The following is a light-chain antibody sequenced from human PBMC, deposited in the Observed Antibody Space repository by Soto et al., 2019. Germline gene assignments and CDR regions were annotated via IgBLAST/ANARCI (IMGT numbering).Light chain of an antibody. CDR3: QSYDSSLTLRV. CDR1: SSDVGGYNY. J-gene: IGLJ1*01. Sequence: QSALTQPPSASGSPGQSVTISCTGTSSDVGGYNYVSWYQQHPGKAPKLMIYEVSKRPSGVPDRFSGSKSGTSASLAIAGLQADDEADYYCQSYDSSLTLRVFGTGTKLTVL. V-gene: IGLV2-8*01. CDR2: EVS.